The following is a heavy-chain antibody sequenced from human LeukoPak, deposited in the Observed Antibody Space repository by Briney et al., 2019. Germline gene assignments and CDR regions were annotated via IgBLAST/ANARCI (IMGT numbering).Heavy chain of an antibody. CDR2: IIPIFGTA. V-gene: IGHV1-69*13. CDR1: GGTFSSYG. D-gene: IGHD4-23*01. CDR3: AREPGDYGGNGAFDI. Sequence: SVKVSCKASGGTFSSYGISWVRQAPGQGLEWMGGIIPIFGTANYAQKFQGRVTITADESTSTAYMELSSLRSEDTAVYYCAREPGDYGGNGAFDIWGQGTMVTVSS. J-gene: IGHJ3*02.